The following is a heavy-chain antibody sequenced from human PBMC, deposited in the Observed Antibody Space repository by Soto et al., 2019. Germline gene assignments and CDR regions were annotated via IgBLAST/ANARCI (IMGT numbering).Heavy chain of an antibody. V-gene: IGHV1-18*04. CDR3: ARVEGRAVAGTGDY. J-gene: IGHJ4*02. CDR2: ISAYNGNT. Sequence: QVQLVQSGAEVKKPGASVKVSCKASGYTFTSYGISWGRQSPGQGLEWMGGISAYNGNTNYSQKLQGRVTMTTDTSTSTAYMELRSLRSDDTAVYYCARVEGRAVAGTGDYWGQGTLVTVSS. D-gene: IGHD6-19*01. CDR1: GYTFTSYG.